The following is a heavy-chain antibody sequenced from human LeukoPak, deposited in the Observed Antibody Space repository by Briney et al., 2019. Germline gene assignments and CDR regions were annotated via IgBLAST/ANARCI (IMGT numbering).Heavy chain of an antibody. CDR3: ARMEFLPYYYMDA. D-gene: IGHD3-10*01. Sequence: PGGPLRLSCAASGFTFSRYWMSWVRQAPGKGLEWVANIKQDGSEKYYVDSVKGRFTISRDNAKNSLYLQMNSLRAEDTAVYYCARMEFLPYYYMDAWGKGTTVTVSS. CDR2: IKQDGSEK. J-gene: IGHJ6*03. CDR1: GFTFSRYW. V-gene: IGHV3-7*01.